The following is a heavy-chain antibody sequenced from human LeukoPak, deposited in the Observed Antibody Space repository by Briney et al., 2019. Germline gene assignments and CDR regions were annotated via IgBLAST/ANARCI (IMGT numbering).Heavy chain of an antibody. V-gene: IGHV3-21*01. CDR3: ARSLYSSGWY. CDR2: ISSISSYI. Sequence: GGSLRLSCAASGFSFSTYAMSWVRQAPGKGLEWVSSISSISSYIYYADSVKGRFTISRDNAKNSLYLQMNSLRAEDTAVYYCARSLYSSGWYWGQGTLVTVSS. CDR1: GFSFSTYA. D-gene: IGHD6-19*01. J-gene: IGHJ4*02.